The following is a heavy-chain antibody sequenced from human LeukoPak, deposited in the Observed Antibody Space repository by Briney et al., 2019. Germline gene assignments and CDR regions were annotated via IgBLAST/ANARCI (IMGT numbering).Heavy chain of an antibody. Sequence: GSLRLSCAASGFSFGVYSMNWVRQAPGKGLEWVSSISSRSYTDYADSVRGRFTISRDNAKNSLFLQMNSLRAEDTAVYYCASYGGFTSATLVDLLWGQGTLVTVSS. CDR2: ISSRSYT. J-gene: IGHJ4*02. V-gene: IGHV3-69-1*01. CDR1: GFSFGVYS. CDR3: ASYGGFTSATLVDLL. D-gene: IGHD4-23*01.